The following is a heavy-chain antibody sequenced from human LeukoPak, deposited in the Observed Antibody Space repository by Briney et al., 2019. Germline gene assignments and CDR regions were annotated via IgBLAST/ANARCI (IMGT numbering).Heavy chain of an antibody. CDR2: IGSNGGDT. CDR1: VFTFSSHS. Sequence: QPGGSLRLSCAASVFTFSSHSMAWVRQAPGKGPEWVSGIGSNGGDTYYADSVRGRFTISRDNSENMLHLQMNSLSAEDTAVYYCTRGNPSIVGSRDPFDIWGQGTMVTVSS. CDR3: TRGNPSIVGSRDPFDI. D-gene: IGHD1-26*01. V-gene: IGHV3-23*01. J-gene: IGHJ3*02.